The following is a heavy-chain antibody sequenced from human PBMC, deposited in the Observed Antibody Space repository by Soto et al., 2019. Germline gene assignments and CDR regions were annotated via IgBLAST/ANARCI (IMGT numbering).Heavy chain of an antibody. CDR3: ARNRMTMDIVATTLEGSFDY. J-gene: IGHJ4*01. D-gene: IGHD5-12*01. CDR2: ISYDESNK. Sequence: GNSQNVRCPDTGCTYSSYALHWVCQAKDKGLEWVAVISYDESNKYYAYSVKCRFTISRDNSKNTPDRQMNSLRAEVTAVYYCARNRMTMDIVATTLEGSFDYWGHGTLVTAPQ. CDR1: GCTYSSYA. V-gene: IGHV3-30-3*01.